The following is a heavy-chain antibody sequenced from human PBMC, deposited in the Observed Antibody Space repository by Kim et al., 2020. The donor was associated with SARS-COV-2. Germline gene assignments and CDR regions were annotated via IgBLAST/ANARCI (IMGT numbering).Heavy chain of an antibody. D-gene: IGHD3-22*01. J-gene: IGHJ4*02. CDR1: GFTFSSYA. Sequence: GGSLRLSCAASGFTFSSYAMSWVRQAPGKGLEWVSAISGSGGSTYYADSVKGRFTISRDNSKNTLYLQMNSLRAEDTAVYYCAKSGELKVARINRIVVLWYFDYWGQGTLVTVSS. V-gene: IGHV3-23*01. CDR3: AKSGELKVARINRIVVLWYFDY. CDR2: ISGSGGST.